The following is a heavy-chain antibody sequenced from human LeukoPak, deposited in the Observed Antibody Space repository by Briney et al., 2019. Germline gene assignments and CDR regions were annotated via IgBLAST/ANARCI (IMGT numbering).Heavy chain of an antibody. V-gene: IGHV4-30-2*01. Sequence: SETLSLTCTVSVGSISSGGYYWSWIRQPPGKGLEWIGYIYHSGSTYYNPSLKSRVTISVDRSKNQFSLKLSSVTAADTAVYYCARSSGSYRGGGIDYWGQGTLVTVSS. D-gene: IGHD1-26*01. CDR3: ARSSGSYRGGGIDY. CDR2: IYHSGST. CDR1: VGSISSGGYY. J-gene: IGHJ4*02.